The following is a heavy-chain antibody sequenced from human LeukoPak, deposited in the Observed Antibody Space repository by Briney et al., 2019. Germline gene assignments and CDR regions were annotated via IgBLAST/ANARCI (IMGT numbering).Heavy chain of an antibody. D-gene: IGHD3-10*01. CDR2: IIPILGIA. Sequence: SVKVSCKASGGTFSSYTISWVRQAPGQGLEWMGRIIPILGIANYAQKFQGRVTITADKSTSTAYLELSSLRSEDTAVYYCAREVTMVRGVIITPYLDYWGQGTLVTVSS. CDR1: GGTFSSYT. J-gene: IGHJ4*02. CDR3: AREVTMVRGVIITPYLDY. V-gene: IGHV1-69*04.